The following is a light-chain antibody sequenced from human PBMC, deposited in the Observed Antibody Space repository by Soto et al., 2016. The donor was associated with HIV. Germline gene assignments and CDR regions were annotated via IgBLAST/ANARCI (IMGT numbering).Light chain of an antibody. V-gene: IGLV3-21*03. CDR2: NDN. J-gene: IGLJ1*01. CDR1: NIESKT. CDR3: QVWDSSSDYV. Sequence: SYVLTQPPSVSVAPGKTARITCGGNNIESKTVHWYQQKTGQAPVLVVNNDNHRPSGIPERFSGSNSGNTATLTISRVEAGDEADYYCQVWDSSSDYVFGTGTKVTVL.